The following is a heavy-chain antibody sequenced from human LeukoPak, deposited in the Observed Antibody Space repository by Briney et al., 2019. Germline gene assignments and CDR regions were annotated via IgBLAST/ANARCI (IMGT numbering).Heavy chain of an antibody. CDR1: GYSISSGYY. CDR3: ARWPMTNLAFDV. V-gene: IGHV4-38-2*02. CDR2: IYHSGST. Sequence: SETLSLTCTVSGYSISSGYYWGWIRQPPGKGLEWIGSIYHSGSTYYNPSLKSRLTISVDTSKNQFSLKLSSVTAADTAVYFCARWPMTNLAFDVWGQGTMVTVSS. D-gene: IGHD3-22*01. J-gene: IGHJ3*01.